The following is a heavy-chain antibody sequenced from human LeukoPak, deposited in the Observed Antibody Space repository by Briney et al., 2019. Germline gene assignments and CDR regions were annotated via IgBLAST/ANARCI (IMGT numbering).Heavy chain of an antibody. CDR2: ISSSGSYI. CDR3: ARAEEGDGYNIDY. J-gene: IGHJ4*02. V-gene: IGHV3-21*01. D-gene: IGHD5-24*01. Sequence: GGSLRLSCAASGFTFSSYSMNWVRQAPGKGLEWVSSISSSGSYIYYADSVKGRFTISRDNAKNSLYLQMNSLRAEDTAVYYCARAEEGDGYNIDYWGQGTLVTVSS. CDR1: GFTFSSYS.